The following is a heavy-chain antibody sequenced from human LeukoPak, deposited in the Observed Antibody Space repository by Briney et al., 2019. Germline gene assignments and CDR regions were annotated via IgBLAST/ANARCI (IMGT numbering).Heavy chain of an antibody. V-gene: IGHV3-33*08. CDR2: IWYDGSNK. D-gene: IGHD3-10*01. J-gene: IGHJ4*02. CDR1: GFTFSSYS. CDR3: ARDPMVRGVIAGFDY. Sequence: PGGSLRLSCAASGFTFSSYSMNWVRQAPGKGLEWVAVIWYDGSNKYYADSVKGRFTISRDNSKNTLYLQMNSLRAEDTAVYYCARDPMVRGVIAGFDYWGQGTLVTVSS.